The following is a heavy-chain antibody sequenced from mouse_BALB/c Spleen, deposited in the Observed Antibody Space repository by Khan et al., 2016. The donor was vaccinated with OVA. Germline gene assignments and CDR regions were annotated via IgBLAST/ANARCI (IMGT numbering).Heavy chain of an antibody. Sequence: VQLQEPGPGLVKPSQSLSLTCTVTGYSITSDYAWNWIRQFPGNKLEWMGYIKYSGSTSYNPSPKSRISITRNPSQNQFFLQLSSVTTEDTATYCCTRSGTISTVVATDFDSWGQGTTLTVSS. J-gene: IGHJ2*01. CDR1: GYSITSDYA. CDR3: TRSGTISTVVATDFDS. V-gene: IGHV3-2*02. D-gene: IGHD1-1*01. CDR2: IKYSGST.